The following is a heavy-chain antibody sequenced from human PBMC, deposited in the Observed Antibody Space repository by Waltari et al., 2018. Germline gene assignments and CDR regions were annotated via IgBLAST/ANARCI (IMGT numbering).Heavy chain of an antibody. J-gene: IGHJ4*02. CDR1: GYTFMDAF. CDR3: APLPGGSGQTFDY. Sequence: EVELVQSGAEVTKPGATVKISCKASGYTFMDAFMHWVQQAPGKGLEWMGRIDPEDGETVYSEKFQGRVTITADTSTDTAYMELSSLTSGDTAVYYCAPLPGGSGQTFDYWGQGTLVTVSS. D-gene: IGHD3-10*01. V-gene: IGHV1-69-2*01. CDR2: IDPEDGET.